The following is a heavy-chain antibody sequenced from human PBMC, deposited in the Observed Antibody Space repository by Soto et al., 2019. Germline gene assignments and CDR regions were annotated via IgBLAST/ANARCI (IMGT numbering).Heavy chain of an antibody. CDR3: ARDPGLRWLQFSLDS. CDR2: INPNSGGT. CDR1: GYTFTGYY. Sequence: ASVTVSCKASGYTFTGYYMHWVRQAPGQGLEWMGWINPNSGGTNYAQKFQGRVTMTRDTSISTAYMELSRLRSDDTAVYYCARDPGLRWLQFSLDSWGQGTLVTVSS. V-gene: IGHV1-2*02. J-gene: IGHJ4*02. D-gene: IGHD5-12*01.